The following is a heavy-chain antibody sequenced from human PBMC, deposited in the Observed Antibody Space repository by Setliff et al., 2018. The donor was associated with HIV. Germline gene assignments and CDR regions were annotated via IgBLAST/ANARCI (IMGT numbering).Heavy chain of an antibody. D-gene: IGHD6-13*01. V-gene: IGHV3-30*18. CDR3: AKNLYSSIWSPLDY. Sequence: PGESLKISCATSGFTFSFYGMHWVRQAPGKGLEWVAVISHDGTNKYYGDSVKGRFTISRDNSKNTLFLQMGSLRTEDTAVYFCAKNLYSSIWSPLDYWGQGTLVTVSS. J-gene: IGHJ4*02. CDR2: ISHDGTNK. CDR1: GFTFSFYG.